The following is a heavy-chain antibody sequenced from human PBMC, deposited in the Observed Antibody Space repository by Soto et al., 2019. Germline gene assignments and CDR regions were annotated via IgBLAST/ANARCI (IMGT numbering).Heavy chain of an antibody. V-gene: IGHV1-46*01. CDR2: INPSGGST. J-gene: IGHJ6*02. CDR3: ARGSYYDFWSGYHDYYYGMDV. Sequence: GASVKVSCKASGYTFTSYYMHWVRQAPGQGLEWMGIINPSGGSTSYAQKFQGRVTMTRDTSTSTVYMELSSLRSEDTAVYYCARGSYYDFWSGYHDYYYGMDVWGQGTTVTVSS. CDR1: GYTFTSYY. D-gene: IGHD3-3*01.